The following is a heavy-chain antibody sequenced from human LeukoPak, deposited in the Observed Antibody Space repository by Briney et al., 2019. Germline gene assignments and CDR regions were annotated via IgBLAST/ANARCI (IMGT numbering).Heavy chain of an antibody. D-gene: IGHD1-26*01. V-gene: IGHV4-39*07. Sequence: SETLSLTCTVSGGSISSSSYYWGWIRQPPGKGLEWIGSIYHSGSTNYNPSLKSRVTISVDKSKNQFSLRLSSVTAADTAVYYCARISGSSFDYWGQGTLVTVSS. CDR3: ARISGSSFDY. J-gene: IGHJ4*02. CDR1: GGSISSSSYY. CDR2: IYHSGST.